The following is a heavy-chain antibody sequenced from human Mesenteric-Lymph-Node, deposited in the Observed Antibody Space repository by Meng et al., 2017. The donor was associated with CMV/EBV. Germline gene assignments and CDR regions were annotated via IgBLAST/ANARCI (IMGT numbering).Heavy chain of an antibody. CDR1: GFTFRNYW. J-gene: IGHJ5*02. CDR3: ARALGYINWFDP. Sequence: GESLKISCAASGFTFRNYWMHWVRQTPGKGLEWVSVIYSGGSTYYADSVKGRFTISRDNSKNTLYLQMNSLRAEDTAVYYCARALGYINWFDPWGQGTLVTVSS. D-gene: IGHD2-15*01. CDR2: IYSGGST. V-gene: IGHV3-53*01.